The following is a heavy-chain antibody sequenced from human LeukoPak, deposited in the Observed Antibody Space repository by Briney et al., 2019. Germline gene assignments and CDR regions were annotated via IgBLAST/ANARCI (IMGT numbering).Heavy chain of an antibody. CDR3: ARDGGIAGSTTYFDY. V-gene: IGHV3-23*01. D-gene: IGHD1-26*01. CDR1: GFTFGSYA. J-gene: IGHJ4*02. Sequence: GGSLRLSCGASGFTFGSYAMTWVRQAPGKGPEWVSGLSGGGGSTFYADSVRGRFTVSRDNSKNTLYLQMDSLRVDDTAIYYCARDGGIAGSTTYFDYWGQGTLVTVSS. CDR2: LSGGGGST.